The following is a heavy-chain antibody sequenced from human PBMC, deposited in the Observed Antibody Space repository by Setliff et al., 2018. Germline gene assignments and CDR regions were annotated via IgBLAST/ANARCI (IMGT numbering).Heavy chain of an antibody. Sequence: SETLSLTCTVSGGSISSGDYYWSWIRQPPGKGLEWIGYIYYSGSTYYNPSLKSRVTISVDTSKNQFSLKLSSVTAADTAVYHCARAALGVYHFDYWGQGTLVTVSS. CDR1: GGSISSGDYY. CDR3: ARAALGVYHFDY. CDR2: IYYSGST. V-gene: IGHV4-30-4*08. J-gene: IGHJ4*02.